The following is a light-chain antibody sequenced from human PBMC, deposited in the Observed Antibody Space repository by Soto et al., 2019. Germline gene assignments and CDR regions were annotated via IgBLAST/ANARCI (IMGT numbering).Light chain of an antibody. CDR1: SSDIGGYNY. CDR2: AVS. V-gene: IGLV2-14*01. Sequence: QSVLTQPASVSGSPGQSITISCTGTSSDIGGYNYVSWYQQYPGKAPRLLIYAVSNRPSGVSDRFSGSKSGNTASLTISGLQAEDEAHYYCCSYGGRILVIFGEGTKLTRP. CDR3: CSYGGRILVI. J-gene: IGLJ2*01.